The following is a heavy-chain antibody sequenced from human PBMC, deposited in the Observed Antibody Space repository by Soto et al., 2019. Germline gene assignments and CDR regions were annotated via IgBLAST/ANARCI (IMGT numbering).Heavy chain of an antibody. CDR2: IFSSGST. Sequence: SETLSLTCTVSGGSINTFYWSWVRQPAGKGLEWIGRIFSSGSTSFNPSLESRVAMSVDTSKNHFSLNLSSVTAADMAVYYCAREGSYSAYNFTHGIQLWSFDFWGQGALVTVSS. V-gene: IGHV4-4*07. CDR3: AREGSYSAYNFTHGIQLWSFDF. J-gene: IGHJ4*02. CDR1: GGSINTFY. D-gene: IGHD5-12*01.